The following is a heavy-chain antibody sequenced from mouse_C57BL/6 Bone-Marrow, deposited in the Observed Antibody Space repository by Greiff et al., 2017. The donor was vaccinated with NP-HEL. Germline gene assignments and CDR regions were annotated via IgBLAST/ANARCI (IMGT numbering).Heavy chain of an antibody. J-gene: IGHJ3*01. CDR2: IYPRDGST. CDR1: GYTFTDHT. V-gene: IGHV1-78*01. CDR3: ARENYDGYDVFFAY. D-gene: IGHD2-3*01. Sequence: QVQLQQSDAELVKPGASVKISCKVSGYTFTDHTIHWMKQRPEQGLEWIGYIYPRDGSTKYNEKFKGKATLTADKSSSTAYMQRNSLTSEDSAVYFGARENYDGYDVFFAYWGQGTLVTVSA.